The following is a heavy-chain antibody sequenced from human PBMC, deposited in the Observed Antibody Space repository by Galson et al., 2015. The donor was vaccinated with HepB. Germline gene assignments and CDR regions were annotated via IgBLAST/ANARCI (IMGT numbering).Heavy chain of an antibody. CDR3: VKRDYQLPRHGGPLDV. V-gene: IGHV3-64D*06. Sequence: SLRLSCAASGFTFSSYAMHWVRHTPGKGLGYVSGISSDGDSTYYADSVKGRFTISRDNSKNTLYLQMSSLRPEDTAVYYCVKRDYQLPRHGGPLDVWGQGTKVTVSS. J-gene: IGHJ3*01. CDR2: ISSDGDST. D-gene: IGHD2-2*01. CDR1: GFTFSSYA.